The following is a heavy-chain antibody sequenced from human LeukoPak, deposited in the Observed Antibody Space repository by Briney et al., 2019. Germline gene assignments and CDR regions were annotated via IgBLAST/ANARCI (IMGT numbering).Heavy chain of an antibody. CDR3: ARDPYYDILTGLPPYYYYGMDV. J-gene: IGHJ6*04. CDR1: GFTFSSYE. CDR2: ISSSGSTI. Sequence: GGSLRLSCAASGFTFSSYEMNWVRQAPGKGLEWVSYISSSGSTIYYADSVKGRLTISRDNAKNSLYLQMNSLRAEDTAVYYCARDPYYDILTGLPPYYYYGMDVWGKGTTVTVSS. V-gene: IGHV3-48*03. D-gene: IGHD3-9*01.